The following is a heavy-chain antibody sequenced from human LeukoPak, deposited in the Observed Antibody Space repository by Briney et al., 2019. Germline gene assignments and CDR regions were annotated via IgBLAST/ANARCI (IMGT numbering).Heavy chain of an antibody. J-gene: IGHJ4*02. V-gene: IGHV4-59*12. Sequence: PSETLSLTCTVSGGSIDNNYWSWFRQSPGKGREWIGYIYYNGNTNYNTSLESRVTISVDTSKNQIHLRLSSVTAADTAVYYCARGGWSQDYWGQGTLVTVSS. D-gene: IGHD6-19*01. CDR1: GGSIDNNY. CDR2: IYYNGNT. CDR3: ARGGWSQDY.